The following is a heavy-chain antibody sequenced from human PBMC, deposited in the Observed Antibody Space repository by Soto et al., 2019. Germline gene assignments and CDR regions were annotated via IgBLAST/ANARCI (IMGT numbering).Heavy chain of an antibody. CDR3: AREPDHCSGGSCYPNWFDP. CDR1: GGSISSGGYY. CDR2: IYYSGST. V-gene: IGHV4-31*03. D-gene: IGHD2-15*01. Sequence: QVQLQESGPGLVKPSQTLSLTCTVSGGSISSGGYYWSWIRQHPGKGLEWIGYIYYSGSTYYNPSLKSRVTISGDTSKNQFSLKLSSVTAADTAVYYCAREPDHCSGGSCYPNWFDPWGQGTLVTVSS. J-gene: IGHJ5*02.